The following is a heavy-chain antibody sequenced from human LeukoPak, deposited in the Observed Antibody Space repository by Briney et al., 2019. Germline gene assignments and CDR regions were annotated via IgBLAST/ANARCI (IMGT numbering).Heavy chain of an antibody. CDR1: GGSISSYY. Sequence: SETLSLTCTVSGGSISSYYWSWIRQPPGKGLEWIGYIYYSGSTNYNPSLKSRVTISVDTSKNQFSLKLSSVTAADTAVYYCARDRLTYYYDSSGSGMDVWGQGTTVTVSS. CDR3: ARDRLTYYYDSSGSGMDV. D-gene: IGHD3-22*01. J-gene: IGHJ6*02. V-gene: IGHV4-59*01. CDR2: IYYSGST.